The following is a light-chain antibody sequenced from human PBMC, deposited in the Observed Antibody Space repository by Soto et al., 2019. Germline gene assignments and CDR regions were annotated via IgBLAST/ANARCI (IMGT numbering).Light chain of an antibody. CDR2: EVS. J-gene: IGLJ1*01. CDR1: SSDFGGYNY. CDR3: SSYTSSSTYV. V-gene: IGLV2-14*01. Sequence: QSALTQPASVSGSPGQSITISCTGTSSDFGGYNYVSWYQQHPGKAPKLMIYEVSNRPSGVSNRFSGSKSGNTASLTISGLQAEDEADYYCSSYTSSSTYVFGNGTKVTVL.